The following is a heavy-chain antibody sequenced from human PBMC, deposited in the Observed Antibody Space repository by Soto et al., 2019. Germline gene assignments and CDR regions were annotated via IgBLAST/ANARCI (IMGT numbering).Heavy chain of an antibody. CDR2: TYYGSKWYN. CDR3: ARGSPRYFDL. V-gene: IGHV6-1*01. CDR1: GDVISSNSAT. Sequence: SQTLSLTCAISGDVISSNSATWNWIRQSPSRGLEWLGRTYYGSKWYNDYAVSVKSRITINPDTSENQFSLQLSSVTPEDTAVYYCARGSPRYFDLWGRGTLVTVSS. J-gene: IGHJ2*01.